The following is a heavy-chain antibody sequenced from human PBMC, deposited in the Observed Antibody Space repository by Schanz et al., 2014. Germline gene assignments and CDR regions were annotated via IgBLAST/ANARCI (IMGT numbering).Heavy chain of an antibody. CDR3: AKTPREYCNYDNCPNWFDS. V-gene: IGHV3-23*01. CDR2: ISASGGTT. D-gene: IGHD2-15*01. J-gene: IGHJ5*01. CDR1: GFSFSSYA. Sequence: EVQLLESGGGLVQPGGSLRLSCATSGFSFSSYAINWVRQAPGKGLEWVSAISASGGTTYYADSVKGRFTISRDNSKNTLYLQMNSLRAEDTAVYYCAKTPREYCNYDNCPNWFDSWGQGTLVTASS.